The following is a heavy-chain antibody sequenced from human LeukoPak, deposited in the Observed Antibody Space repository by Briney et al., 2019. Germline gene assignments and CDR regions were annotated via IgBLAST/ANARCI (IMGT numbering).Heavy chain of an antibody. Sequence: ETLSLTCAVYGGSFSGYYWSWVRQAPGKGLEWVSAISGSGGSTYYADSVKGRFTISRDNSKNTLYLQMNSLRAEDTAVYYCAKGPEYYDILTGSNDYYYYYYMDVWGKGTTVTISS. CDR2: ISGSGGST. D-gene: IGHD3-9*01. CDR3: AKGPEYYDILTGSNDYYYYYYMDV. CDR1: GGSFSGYY. J-gene: IGHJ6*03. V-gene: IGHV3-23*01.